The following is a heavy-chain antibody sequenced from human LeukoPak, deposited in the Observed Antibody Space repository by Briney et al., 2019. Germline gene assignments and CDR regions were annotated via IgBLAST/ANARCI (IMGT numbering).Heavy chain of an antibody. V-gene: IGHV1-69*05. CDR1: GGTFSSYA. Sequence: SAKVSCKASGGTFSSYAISWVRQAPGQGLEWMGRIIPIFGTANYAQKFQGRVTITTDESTSTAYMELSSQRSEDPDVYYCARLDAFDIWGQGTMVTVSS. CDR3: ARLDAFDI. CDR2: IIPIFGTA. J-gene: IGHJ3*02.